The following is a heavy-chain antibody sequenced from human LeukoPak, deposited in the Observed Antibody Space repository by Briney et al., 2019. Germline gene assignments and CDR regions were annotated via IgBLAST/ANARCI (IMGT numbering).Heavy chain of an antibody. CDR1: GFNFITAA. CDR2: VGSSGGST. CDR3: VKDIQLST. D-gene: IGHD5-24*01. J-gene: IGHJ3*01. V-gene: IGHV3-23*01. Sequence: GGSLRLSCAASGFNFITAAMTWVRQAPGKGLEWVSLVGSSGGSTYYADSVKGRFTISRDNSNHTLSLQMNSLRVEDTAIYYCVKDIQLSTWGLGTMVTVSS.